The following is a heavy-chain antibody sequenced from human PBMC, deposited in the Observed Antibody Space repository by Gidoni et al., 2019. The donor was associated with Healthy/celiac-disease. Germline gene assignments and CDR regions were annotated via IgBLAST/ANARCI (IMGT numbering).Heavy chain of an antibody. V-gene: IGHV3-23*01. CDR3: AKDSSSWYSWFDP. Sequence: EVQLLESGGGWVQPGGSLRLSCAASGFTFSSYARSWVRQAPGKGLEWVSAISGSGGSTYYADSVRGRFTISRDNSKNTLYLQMNSLRAEDTAVYYCAKDSSSWYSWFDPWGQGTLVTVSS. J-gene: IGHJ5*02. CDR1: GFTFSSYA. D-gene: IGHD6-13*01. CDR2: ISGSGGST.